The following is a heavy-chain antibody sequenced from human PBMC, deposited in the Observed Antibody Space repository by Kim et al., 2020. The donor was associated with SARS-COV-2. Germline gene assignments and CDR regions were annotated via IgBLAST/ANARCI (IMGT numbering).Heavy chain of an antibody. CDR3: ARGAKAMAPGPADY. CDR2: ISYDGTNK. D-gene: IGHD5-18*01. J-gene: IGHJ4*02. CDR1: GFTFGSYS. V-gene: IGHV3-33*05. Sequence: GGSLRLSCEASGFTFGSYSMHWVRQAPGKGLEWVAVISYDGTNKYYADSVKGRFTISRDNSKNTLYLQMNSLRAEETAVYYCARGAKAMAPGPADYLGQ.